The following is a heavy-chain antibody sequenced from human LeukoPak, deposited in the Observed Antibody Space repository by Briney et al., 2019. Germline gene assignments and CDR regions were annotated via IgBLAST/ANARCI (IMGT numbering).Heavy chain of an antibody. CDR3: ASFRWLVSNDAFDI. D-gene: IGHD6-19*01. CDR1: GYTFTSYD. CDR2: MNPNSGNT. Sequence: ASVKVSCKASGYTFTSYDINLVRQATGQGLEWMGWMNPNSGNTGYAQKFQGRVTMTRNTPISTAYMELSSLRSEDTAVYYCASFRWLVSNDAFDIWAKGQWSPSLQ. J-gene: IGHJ3*02. V-gene: IGHV1-8*01.